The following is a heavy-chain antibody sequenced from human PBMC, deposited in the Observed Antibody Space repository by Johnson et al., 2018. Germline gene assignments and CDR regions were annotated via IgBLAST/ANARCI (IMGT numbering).Heavy chain of an antibody. Sequence: VQLVQSGGGLVQPGGSLRLSCAASGFIFTSYSMNWVRQAPGKGLEWVSYIPSGAGSKLYADSVEGRFTISRDNAKNSLYLKMNSLRDEDTAVYYCARDRNYAFDIWGQGTMVTVSS. V-gene: IGHV3-48*02. CDR2: IPSGAGSK. J-gene: IGHJ3*02. D-gene: IGHD1-14*01. CDR3: ARDRNYAFDI. CDR1: GFIFTSYS.